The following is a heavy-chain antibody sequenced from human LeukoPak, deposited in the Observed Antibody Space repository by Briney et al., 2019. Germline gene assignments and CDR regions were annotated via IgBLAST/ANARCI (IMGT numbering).Heavy chain of an antibody. V-gene: IGHV4-59*01. J-gene: IGHJ4*02. CDR1: GGSISSYY. D-gene: IGHD3-22*01. CDR3: ARGRDYYDTTGWGY. Sequence: SETLSLTCTVSGGSISSYYWSWIRQPPGKGLEWIGHIYYSGSTNYNPSLKSRVTISLDTSKNHCTLKLSSVTAADTAVYYCARGRDYYDTTGWGYWGQGTLVTVSS. CDR2: IYYSGST.